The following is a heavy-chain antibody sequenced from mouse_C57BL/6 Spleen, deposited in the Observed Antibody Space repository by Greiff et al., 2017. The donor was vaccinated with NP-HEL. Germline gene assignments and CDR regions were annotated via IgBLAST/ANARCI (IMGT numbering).Heavy chain of an antibody. V-gene: IGHV5-17*01. Sequence: EVQLMESGGGLVKPGGSLKLSCAASGFTFSDYGMHWVRQAPEKGLEWVAYISSGSSTIYYADTVKGRFTLSRDNAKNTLYLQMTSLRSEDTAMYYCARVDGNSPDWYFDVWGTGTTVTVSS. CDR3: ARVDGNSPDWYFDV. CDR1: GFTFSDYG. D-gene: IGHD1-1*01. CDR2: ISSGSSTI. J-gene: IGHJ1*03.